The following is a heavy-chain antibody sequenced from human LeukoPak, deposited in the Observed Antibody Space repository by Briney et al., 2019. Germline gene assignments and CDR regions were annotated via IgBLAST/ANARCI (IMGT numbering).Heavy chain of an antibody. CDR1: GGSFSGYY. V-gene: IGHV4-34*01. CDR3: ASSNSLAARASGRAFDY. J-gene: IGHJ4*02. CDR2: INHSGST. Sequence: SETLSLTCAVYGGSFSGYYWSWIRQPPGKGLEWIGEINHSGSTNYNPPLKSRVTISVDTSKNQFSLKLSSVTAADTAVYYCASSNSLAARASGRAFDYWGQGTLVTVSS. D-gene: IGHD6-13*01.